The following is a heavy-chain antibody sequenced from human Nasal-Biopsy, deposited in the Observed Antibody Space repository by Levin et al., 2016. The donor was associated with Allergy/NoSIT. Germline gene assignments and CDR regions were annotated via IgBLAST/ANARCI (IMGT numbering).Heavy chain of an antibody. CDR3: ARLLSMARGVIDM. CDR2: IYSGGTT. Sequence: GESLKISCAATGFTVSSHYMSWVRQAPGKGHEWLSVIYSGGTTFYADSVKGRFTISRDDSKNTVFLQMNSLRDEDTAVYYCARLLSMARGVIDMWGQGTKVTVSS. V-gene: IGHV3-66*04. J-gene: IGHJ3*02. D-gene: IGHD3-10*01. CDR1: GFTVSSHY.